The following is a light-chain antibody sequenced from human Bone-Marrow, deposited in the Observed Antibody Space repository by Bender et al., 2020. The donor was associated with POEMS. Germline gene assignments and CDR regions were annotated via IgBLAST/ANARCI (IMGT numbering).Light chain of an antibody. Sequence: QSALTQPASVSGSPGQSITISCTGTSSDVGSHNLVSWYRQHPGKAPKLMIYEGSKRPSGVSNRFSGSKSGNTASLTISGLQAEDEADYYCCSHAGSDTYVVFGGGTKLTAL. CDR2: EGS. CDR3: CSHAGSDTYVV. J-gene: IGLJ2*01. V-gene: IGLV2-23*01. CDR1: SSDVGSHNL.